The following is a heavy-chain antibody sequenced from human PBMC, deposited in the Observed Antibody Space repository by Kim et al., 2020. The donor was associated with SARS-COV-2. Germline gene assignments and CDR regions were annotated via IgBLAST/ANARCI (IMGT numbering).Heavy chain of an antibody. CDR2: INHSGST. J-gene: IGHJ6*02. CDR1: GGSFSGYY. CDR3: ARAGPPVTTLYYYYGMDV. V-gene: IGHV4-34*01. D-gene: IGHD4-17*01. Sequence: SETLSLTCAVYGGSFSGYYWSWIRQPPGKGLEWIGEINHSGSTNYNPSLKSRVTISVDTSKNQFSLKLSSVTAADTAVYYCARAGPPVTTLYYYYGMDVWGQGTTVTVSS.